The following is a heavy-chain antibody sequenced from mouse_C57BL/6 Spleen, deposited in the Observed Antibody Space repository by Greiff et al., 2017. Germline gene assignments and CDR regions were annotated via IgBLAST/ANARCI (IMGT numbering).Heavy chain of an antibody. CDR3: AKEYDSSCDSVMDY. Sequence: EVKLVESGGGLVKPGGSLKLSCAASGFTFSSYAMSWVRQTPEKRLEWVATISDGGSYTYYPDNVKGRFTISRDNAKNKLYLQLSHLKSEDTAMYYCAKEYDSSCDSVMDYGGQGTSDTVSS. V-gene: IGHV5-4*01. D-gene: IGHD1-1*01. J-gene: IGHJ4*01. CDR1: GFTFSSYA. CDR2: ISDGGSYT.